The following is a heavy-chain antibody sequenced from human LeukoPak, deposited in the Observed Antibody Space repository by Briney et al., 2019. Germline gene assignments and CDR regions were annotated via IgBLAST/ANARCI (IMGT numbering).Heavy chain of an antibody. CDR1: GGSISSGGYS. CDR3: ARDPRIGYSDY. CDR2: IYYSGST. Sequence: SETLSLTCAVSGGSISSGGYSWSWIRQPPGKGLEWIGYIYYSGSTNYNPSLKSRVTISVDTSKNQFSLKLSSVTAADTAVYYCARDPRIGYSDYWGQGTLVTVSS. J-gene: IGHJ4*02. D-gene: IGHD2-21*01. V-gene: IGHV4-61*08.